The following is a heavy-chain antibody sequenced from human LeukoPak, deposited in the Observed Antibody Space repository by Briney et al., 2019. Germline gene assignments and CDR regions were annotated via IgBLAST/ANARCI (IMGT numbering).Heavy chain of an antibody. CDR1: GYTXIDYY. J-gene: IGHJ4*02. CDR3: ARGGGRYSVDY. CDR2: ISPNSGGT. Sequence: GASVKVSCKASGYTXIDYYMHGVRQAPGQGLEWIGWISPNSGGTKYVQKFQGRVTMTRDTSITTVYMELSGLSFDDTAVYYCARGGGRYSVDYWGQGTLVIVSS. V-gene: IGHV1-2*02. D-gene: IGHD1-26*01.